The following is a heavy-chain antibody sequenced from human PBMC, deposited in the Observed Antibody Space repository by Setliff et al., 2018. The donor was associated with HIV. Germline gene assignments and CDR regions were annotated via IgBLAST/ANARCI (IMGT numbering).Heavy chain of an antibody. V-gene: IGHV4-39*01. CDR2: IYYSGTT. Sequence: ASETLSLTCNVSGFSFRNSFYNWGWIRQPPGKGLEWIGTIYYSGTTYYNPSLKSRVTMSIDTSQNQFSLKLTSVTATDTAVYYCARRRYSSSINWFDPWGQGTLVTVSS. CDR1: GFSFRNSFYN. D-gene: IGHD6-13*01. J-gene: IGHJ5*02. CDR3: ARRRYSSSINWFDP.